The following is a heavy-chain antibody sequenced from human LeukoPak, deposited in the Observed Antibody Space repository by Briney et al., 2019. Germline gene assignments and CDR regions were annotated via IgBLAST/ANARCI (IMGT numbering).Heavy chain of an antibody. CDR3: ARGLYAIANYVEDAFEI. Sequence: GALVKVSCKASGYTFTDYYMHWVRQAPGQGLEWMGWINPNSGGTNYAQKFQGRVTMTRDTSISTAYMELSRLRSDDTAVYYCARGLYAIANYVEDAFEIWGQGTMVTVSS. CDR1: GYTFTDYY. V-gene: IGHV1-2*02. D-gene: IGHD4/OR15-4a*01. J-gene: IGHJ3*02. CDR2: INPNSGGT.